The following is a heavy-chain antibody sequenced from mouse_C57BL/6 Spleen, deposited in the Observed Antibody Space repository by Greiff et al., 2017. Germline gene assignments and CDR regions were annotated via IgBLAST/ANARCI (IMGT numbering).Heavy chain of an antibody. V-gene: IGHV1-52*01. CDR3: ARAPTVVDGYAMDY. J-gene: IGHJ4*01. CDR2: IDPSDSET. Sequence: QVQLQQPGAELVRPGSSVKLSCKASGYTFTSYWMHWVKQRPIQGLEWIGNIDPSDSETHYNQKFKDKATLTVDKSSSTAYMQLSSLTSEDSAVYYGARAPTVVDGYAMDYWGQGTSVTVSS. CDR1: GYTFTSYW. D-gene: IGHD1-1*01.